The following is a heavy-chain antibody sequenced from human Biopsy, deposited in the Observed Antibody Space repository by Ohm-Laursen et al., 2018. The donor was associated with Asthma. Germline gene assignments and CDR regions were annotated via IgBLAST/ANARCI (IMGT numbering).Heavy chain of an antibody. CDR3: ARLTYGSGSFFDF. J-gene: IGHJ4*02. D-gene: IGHD3-10*01. CDR2: IFPDDSDT. CDR1: GYIFTSYW. V-gene: IGHV5-51*01. Sequence: WESLKISCKASGYIFTSYWIGWVRQMPGKGLEWMAIIFPDDSDTIYSPSFQGQVTISADKSISTVYLQWSSLKASDTAIYYCARLTYGSGSFFDFWGQGTLVTVSS.